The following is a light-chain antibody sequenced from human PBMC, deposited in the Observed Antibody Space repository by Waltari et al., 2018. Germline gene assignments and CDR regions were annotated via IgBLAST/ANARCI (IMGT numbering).Light chain of an antibody. V-gene: IGKV1-6*02. CDR3: QQGYDFPCT. Sequence: IQMTQSPSSLSASIGDTVTITCRASRDIANNLNWYQQQSGKAPKLRIYRASSRQSGVPSRFSGSGSGTDFSLTISSLQPEDFATYYCQQGYDFPCTFGRGTKVEIK. CDR1: RDIANN. J-gene: IGKJ4*01. CDR2: RAS.